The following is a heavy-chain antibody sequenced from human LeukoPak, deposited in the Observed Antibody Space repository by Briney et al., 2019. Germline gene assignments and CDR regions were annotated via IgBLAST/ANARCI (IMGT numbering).Heavy chain of an antibody. CDR1: GGTFSSYP. D-gene: IGHD6-19*01. CDR3: AREVAGTSWFDP. V-gene: IGHV1-69*13. J-gene: IGHJ5*02. CDR2: IIPIFGTA. Sequence: SVKVSCKASGGTFSSYPISWVRQAPGQGLEWMGGIIPIFGTANYAQKFQGRVTITADESTSTAYMELSSLRSEDTAVYYCAREVAGTSWFDPWGQGTLVTVSS.